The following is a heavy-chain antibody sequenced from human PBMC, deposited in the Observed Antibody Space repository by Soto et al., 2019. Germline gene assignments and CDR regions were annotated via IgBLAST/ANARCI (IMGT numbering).Heavy chain of an antibody. J-gene: IGHJ5*02. CDR3: AKGGYNWFDP. CDR2: ISDTGGNT. V-gene: IGHV3-23*01. Sequence: VQLLESGGGLVQPGGSLRLSCAASGFTFISFGMSWDRQAPGKGLEWVATISDTGGNTYYADPVKGRFTISRDNSRNTLSLQMSSLRAEDTAVYNCAKGGYNWFDPWGQGTLVTVSS. D-gene: IGHD3-10*01. CDR1: GFTFISFG.